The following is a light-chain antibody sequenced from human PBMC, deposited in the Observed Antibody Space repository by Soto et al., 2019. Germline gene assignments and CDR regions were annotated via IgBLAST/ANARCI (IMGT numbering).Light chain of an antibody. V-gene: IGLV2-23*01. CDR1: SSDVGSYNL. J-gene: IGLJ3*02. Sequence: QSALTQPASVSGSPGQSITISCTGTSSDVGSYNLVSWYQQHPGKAPKLIIYEGSKRPSGVSNRFSGSKSGNTASLTIAGLQAEDEADYYCCSYAGSSTSWVFGEGTKLTVL. CDR3: CSYAGSSTSWV. CDR2: EGS.